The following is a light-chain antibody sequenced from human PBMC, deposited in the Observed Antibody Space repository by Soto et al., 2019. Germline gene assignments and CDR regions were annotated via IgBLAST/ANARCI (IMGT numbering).Light chain of an antibody. CDR3: MQGTHWLYT. CDR1: QSLVHSDGNTY. V-gene: IGKV2-30*02. Sequence: DVVMTQSPLSLPVILGQPASISCRSSQSLVHSDGNTYLSWFQQRPGQAPRRLIYKISNRDSGVPDRFSGRGSDTDFTLRISRVEAEDVGVYYCMQGTHWLYTFGQGTKLEI. J-gene: IGKJ2*01. CDR2: KIS.